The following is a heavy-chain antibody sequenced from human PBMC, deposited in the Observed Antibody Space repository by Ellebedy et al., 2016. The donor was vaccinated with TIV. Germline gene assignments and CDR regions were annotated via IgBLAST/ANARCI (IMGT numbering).Heavy chain of an antibody. J-gene: IGHJ4*02. V-gene: IGHV5-51*01. CDR3: ARGGGFDGWGSHTFDY. D-gene: IGHD3-10*01. Sequence: PGGSLRLSCEASGFSFTNYWIGWVRQLPGKGLEWVGIIFPADSDVEYNPSFQGQVTVSADKSLNTAYPHWRILQAADSAMYYCARGGGFDGWGSHTFDYWGQGTLVTVSS. CDR1: GFSFTNYW. CDR2: IFPADSDV.